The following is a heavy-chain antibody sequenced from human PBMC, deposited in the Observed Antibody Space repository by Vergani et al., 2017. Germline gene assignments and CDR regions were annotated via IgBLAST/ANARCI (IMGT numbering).Heavy chain of an antibody. CDR1: NFFISSNAYY. D-gene: IGHD6-13*01. Sequence: QVQLKESGPGLVKPSETLALTCTVSNFFISSNAYYWGWIRQAPGRGLEWIGSLHHNGATSHNPSLRSRVTMSVDTSKNQFSLSLNSVTAADTAIYYCARDERRPWSNSWARFEYWGRGIPVTVSS. CDR2: LHHNGAT. J-gene: IGHJ4*02. CDR3: ARDERRPWSNSWARFEY. V-gene: IGHV4-38-2*02.